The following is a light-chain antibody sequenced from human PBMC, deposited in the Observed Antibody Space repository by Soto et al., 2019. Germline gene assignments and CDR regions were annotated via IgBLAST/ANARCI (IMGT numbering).Light chain of an antibody. J-gene: IGKJ4*01. CDR2: DAS. CDR1: QNVGGY. V-gene: IGKV3-11*01. Sequence: EIVLTQSPATLSLSPGERATLSCRASQNVGGYLAWCQQKPGQAPRLLISDASNRAAGIPARFSGIGSGTDFTLTISSLEPEDFAVYYCQQRNSWPLTFGGGTKVEIK. CDR3: QQRNSWPLT.